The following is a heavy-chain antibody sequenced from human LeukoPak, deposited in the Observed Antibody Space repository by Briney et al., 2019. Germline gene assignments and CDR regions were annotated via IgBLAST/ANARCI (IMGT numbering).Heavy chain of an antibody. Sequence: GGSLRLSCAASGFTFSSYAMSWVRQAPGKGLEWVSAISGSGGSTYYADSVKGRFTISRDNSKNTLYLQMNSLRAEDTAVYYCAKHVGYCSSTSCYGGPAFDYWGQGTLVTVSS. J-gene: IGHJ4*02. CDR2: ISGSGGST. D-gene: IGHD2-2*01. CDR3: AKHVGYCSSTSCYGGPAFDY. V-gene: IGHV3-23*01. CDR1: GFTFSSYA.